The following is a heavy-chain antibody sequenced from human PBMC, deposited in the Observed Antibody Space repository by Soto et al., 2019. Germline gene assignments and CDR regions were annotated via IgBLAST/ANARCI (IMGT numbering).Heavy chain of an antibody. Sequence: SQTLSLTCAISGDSVSSNSAAWNWIRQSPSRGLEWLGRTYYRSKWYNDYAVSVKSRITINPDTSKNQFSLQLNSGTPEDTAVYYCARDRKQLVGLGLYYYYYYGMDVWGQGTTVTVSS. V-gene: IGHV6-1*01. D-gene: IGHD6-13*01. CDR2: TYYRSKWYN. CDR3: ARDRKQLVGLGLYYYYYYGMDV. CDR1: GDSVSSNSAA. J-gene: IGHJ6*02.